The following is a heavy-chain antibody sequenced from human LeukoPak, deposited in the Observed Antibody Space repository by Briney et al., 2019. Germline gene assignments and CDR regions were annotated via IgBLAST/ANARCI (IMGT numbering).Heavy chain of an antibody. Sequence: GGSLRLSCAASGFTFSSYSMKWVRQAPGKGLEWVSSISSSSSYIYYADSVKGRFTISRDNAKNSLYLQMNSLRAEDTAVYYCARYYYDSSGYYYPFDYWGQGTLVTVSS. CDR3: ARYYYDSSGYYYPFDY. CDR1: GFTFSSYS. D-gene: IGHD3-22*01. V-gene: IGHV3-21*01. CDR2: ISSSSSYI. J-gene: IGHJ4*02.